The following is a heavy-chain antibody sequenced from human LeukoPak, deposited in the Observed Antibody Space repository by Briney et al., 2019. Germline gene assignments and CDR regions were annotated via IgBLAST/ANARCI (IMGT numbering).Heavy chain of an antibody. Sequence: GASVKVSCKASGYTFTSYAISWVRQAPGQGLEWMGRIIPILGIANYAQKFQGRVTITADKSTSTAYMELSSLRSEDTAVYYCAKDQRLLRYFERAFDIWGQGTMVTVSS. CDR2: IIPILGIA. CDR3: AKDQRLLRYFERAFDI. J-gene: IGHJ3*02. CDR1: GYTFTSYA. D-gene: IGHD3-9*01. V-gene: IGHV1-69*04.